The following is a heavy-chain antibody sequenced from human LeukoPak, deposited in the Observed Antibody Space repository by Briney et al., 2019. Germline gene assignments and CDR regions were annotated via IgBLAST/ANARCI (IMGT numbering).Heavy chain of an antibody. CDR3: ARHPTVTTGKQFDY. D-gene: IGHD4-17*01. J-gene: IGHJ4*02. Sequence: SETLSLTCTVSGGSISNYYWSWIRQPPGKGLEWIGYIFYSGSTNYNPSLKSRVTISVDTSTNQFSLKLGSVTAADTAVYYCARHPTVTTGKQFDYWGRGTLVTVSS. V-gene: IGHV4-59*08. CDR2: IFYSGST. CDR1: GGSISNYY.